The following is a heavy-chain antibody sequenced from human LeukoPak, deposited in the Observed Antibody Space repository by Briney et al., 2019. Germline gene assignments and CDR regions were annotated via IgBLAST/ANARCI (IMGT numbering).Heavy chain of an antibody. V-gene: IGHV3-49*04. CDR2: IRREANGGTT. CDR1: GFTFGDYA. Sequence: GGSLRLSCTASGFTFGDYAMSWVRQAPGKGPEWVGFIRREANGGTTEYAASVKGRFTISRDDSESIAYLQMNSLKTEDTAVYYCTSGLYYDSWSDLFDYWGQGTLVTVSS. CDR3: TSGLYYDSWSDLFDY. D-gene: IGHD3-3*01. J-gene: IGHJ4*02.